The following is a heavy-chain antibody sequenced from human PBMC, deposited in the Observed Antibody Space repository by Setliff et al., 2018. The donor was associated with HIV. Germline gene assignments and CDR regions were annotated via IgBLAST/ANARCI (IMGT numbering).Heavy chain of an antibody. CDR2: ISNSGKT. J-gene: IGHJ3*02. CDR3: AKTVPHSTAQDAFDI. Sequence: SETLSLTCAVSDYSVSTNEWWGWIRQPPGKGLAWIGYISNSGKTYYNPSLNSRVTLSADTSKNQLSLGLSSVTAVDTGVYYCAKTVPHSTAQDAFDIWGQGTMVTVSS. D-gene: IGHD2-2*01. CDR1: DYSVSTNEW. V-gene: IGHV4-28*01.